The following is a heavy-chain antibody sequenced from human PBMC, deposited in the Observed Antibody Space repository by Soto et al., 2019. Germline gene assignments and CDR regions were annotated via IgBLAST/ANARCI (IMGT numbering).Heavy chain of an antibody. J-gene: IGHJ4*02. CDR3: ARTKYYYDSSGYCFVRTPLDY. D-gene: IGHD3-22*01. Sequence: QVQLVQSGAEVKKPGASVKVSCKASGYTFTSYYMHWVRQAPGQGLEWMGIINPSGGSTSYAQKFQGRVTMTRDTSTSTVYMELSSLRSEDTAVYYCARTKYYYDSSGYCFVRTPLDYWGQGTLVTVSS. CDR1: GYTFTSYY. CDR2: INPSGGST. V-gene: IGHV1-46*01.